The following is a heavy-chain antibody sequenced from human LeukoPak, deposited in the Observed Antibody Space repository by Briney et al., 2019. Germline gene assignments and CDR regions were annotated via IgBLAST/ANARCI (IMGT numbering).Heavy chain of an antibody. D-gene: IGHD2-21*01. CDR2: IYHSGST. V-gene: IGHV4-38-2*02. CDR3: ARGSFVIPFDY. J-gene: IGHJ4*02. CDR1: GYPISSGYY. Sequence: PSETLSLTCTVSGYPISSGYYWGWIRQPPGKGLEWIGSIYHSGSTYYNPSLKSRVTISVDTSKNQFSLKLSSVTAADTAVYYCARGSFVIPFDYWGQGTLVTVSS.